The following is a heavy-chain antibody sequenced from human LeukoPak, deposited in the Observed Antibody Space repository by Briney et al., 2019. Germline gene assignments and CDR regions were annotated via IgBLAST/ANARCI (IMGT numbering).Heavy chain of an antibody. J-gene: IGHJ4*02. Sequence: PGGSLRLSCAASGFTFSAYAMTWVRQAPGRGLEWVAGISGSADSSYADSVKGRFTISRDNSKNTLYLQLNSLTGEDTAVYFCAKETGWSPLGEDDHWGQGILVSVSS. CDR1: GFTFSAYA. CDR2: ISGSADS. D-gene: IGHD3-16*01. V-gene: IGHV3-23*01. CDR3: AKETGWSPLGEDDH.